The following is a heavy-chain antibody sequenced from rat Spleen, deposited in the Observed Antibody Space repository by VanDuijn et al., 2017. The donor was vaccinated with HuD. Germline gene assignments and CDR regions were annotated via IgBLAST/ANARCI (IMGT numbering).Heavy chain of an antibody. D-gene: IGHD2-5*01. J-gene: IGHJ2*01. CDR2: ISIGGGNT. CDR3: TRGGYFRY. V-gene: IGHV5S13*01. Sequence: EVQLVESGGGLVQTGRSLKLSCAALGFTYSKYVMAWVRQAPTRGLEWVASISIGGGNTYYRDSVMGRFTISRDIAQNTLYLQMNSPRSEDTATYYCTRGGYFRYWGQGVMVTVSS. CDR1: GFTYSKYV.